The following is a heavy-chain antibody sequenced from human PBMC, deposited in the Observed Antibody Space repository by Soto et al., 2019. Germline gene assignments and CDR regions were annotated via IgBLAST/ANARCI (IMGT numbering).Heavy chain of an antibody. Sequence: SETLSLTCTVSGGSISSGGCYWSWIRQHPGKGLEWIGYIYYSGSTYYNPSLKSRVTISVDTSKNQFSLKLSSVTAADTAVYYCARGADYYGSGSSPGWFDPWGQGTLVTVSS. J-gene: IGHJ5*02. CDR1: GGSISSGGCY. CDR3: ARGADYYGSGSSPGWFDP. V-gene: IGHV4-31*03. CDR2: IYYSGST. D-gene: IGHD3-10*01.